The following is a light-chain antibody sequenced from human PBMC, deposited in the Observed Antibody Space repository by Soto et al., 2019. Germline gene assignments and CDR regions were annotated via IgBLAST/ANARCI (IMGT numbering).Light chain of an antibody. CDR3: QQYDTSPRT. CDR2: AAS. V-gene: IGKV3-20*01. CDR1: QNLGSGY. Sequence: EIVLTQSPGTLSLSPGDRATLSCRASQNLGSGYLAWYQQKPGQAPRILIYAASSRATGIPDRFSGSGSGTDFTLTISRLEAEDFAVYYCQQYDTSPRTFGQGTKVDIK. J-gene: IGKJ2*01.